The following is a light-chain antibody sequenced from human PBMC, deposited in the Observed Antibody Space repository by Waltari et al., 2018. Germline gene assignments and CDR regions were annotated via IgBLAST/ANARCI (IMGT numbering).Light chain of an antibody. CDR2: DVY. Sequence: QSALTQPASVSGSPGQSITISCTGTSSDIGFYNYVSWYQQHPGKAPKLIIYDVYERPSGSSNRFSGSKPGNTASLTISGRQAEDEADYYCNSYTGSSSWVFGGGTKLTVL. CDR1: SSDIGFYNY. V-gene: IGLV2-14*03. J-gene: IGLJ3*02. CDR3: NSYTGSSSWV.